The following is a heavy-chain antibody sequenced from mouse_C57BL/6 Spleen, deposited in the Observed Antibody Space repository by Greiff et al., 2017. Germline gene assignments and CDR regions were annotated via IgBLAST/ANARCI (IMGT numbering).Heavy chain of an antibody. D-gene: IGHD1-1*01. CDR3: ARPHYYGSSYYAMDY. Sequence: EVMLVESGGGLVQPGGSLSLSCAASGFTFTDYYMSWVRQPPGKALEWLGFIRNKANGYTTEYSASVKGRFTISRDNSQSILYLQMNALRAEDSAAYDCARPHYYGSSYYAMDYWGQGTSVTVSS. CDR1: GFTFTDYY. J-gene: IGHJ4*01. V-gene: IGHV7-3*01. CDR2: IRNKANGYTT.